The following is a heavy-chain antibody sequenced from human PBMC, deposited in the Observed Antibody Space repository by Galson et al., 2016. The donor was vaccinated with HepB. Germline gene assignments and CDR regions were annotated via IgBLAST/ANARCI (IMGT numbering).Heavy chain of an antibody. CDR3: ARGPTTSNYYTLDY. CDR2: LYSGGST. CDR1: GFTVSSNY. J-gene: IGHJ4*02. D-gene: IGHD3-3*01. Sequence: SLRLSCAASGFTVSSNYMSWVRQAPGKGLEWVSILYSGGSTYYTDSVKGRFSISRDNSKNTVYLQMNSLRPEDTAIYYCARGPTTSNYYTLDYWGQGTLVTVSS. V-gene: IGHV3-53*01.